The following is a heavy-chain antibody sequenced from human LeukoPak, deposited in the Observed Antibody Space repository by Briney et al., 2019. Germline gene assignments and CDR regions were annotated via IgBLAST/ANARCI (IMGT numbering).Heavy chain of an antibody. CDR3: ARVPPIDAFDI. Sequence: SETLSLTCTVSGGSISSYYWSWIRQPPGKGLEWIGYIYYSGSTNYNPSLKSRVTISVDTSKNQFSLKLSSVTAADTAVYYSARVPPIDAFDIWGQGTMVTVSS. J-gene: IGHJ3*02. V-gene: IGHV4-59*01. CDR2: IYYSGST. CDR1: GGSISSYY.